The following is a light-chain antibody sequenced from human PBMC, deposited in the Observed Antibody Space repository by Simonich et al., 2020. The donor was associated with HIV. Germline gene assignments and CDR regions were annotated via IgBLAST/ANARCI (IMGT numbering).Light chain of an antibody. J-gene: IGKJ1*01. V-gene: IGKV3-15*01. Sequence: EIVLTQSPGTLSLSPGERATLSCRASQSVSSSNLAWYPQKPGQAPRLLIYGASTRATSIPARFIGIGSGTEFTLTISSMQSEDFAVYYCQQYNNWPPTWTFGQGTKVEIK. CDR1: QSVSSSN. CDR3: QQYNNWPPTWT. CDR2: GAS.